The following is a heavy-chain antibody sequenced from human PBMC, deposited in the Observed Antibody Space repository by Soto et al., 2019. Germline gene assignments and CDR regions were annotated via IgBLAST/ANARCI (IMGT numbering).Heavy chain of an antibody. V-gene: IGHV3-30-3*01. CDR3: ARDRARDGHGGLGWDY. D-gene: IGHD3-16*01. CDR1: GFTFSSYA. CDR2: ISYDGSNK. J-gene: IGHJ4*02. Sequence: QVQLVESGGGVVQPGRSLRLSCAASGFTFSSYAMHWVRQAPGKGLEWVAVISYDGSNKYYADSVKGRFTISRDNSKNXMYLPMNALIAKDTAVHYCARDRARDGHGGLGWDYWGQGTLVTVSS.